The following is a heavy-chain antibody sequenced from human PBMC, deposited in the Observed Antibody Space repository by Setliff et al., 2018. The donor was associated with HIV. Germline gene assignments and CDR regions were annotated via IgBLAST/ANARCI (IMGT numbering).Heavy chain of an antibody. V-gene: IGHV4-39*07. Sequence: SETLSLTCTVSGGSISSSSHYWGWIRQPPGKGLEWIGSIYYSGGTYYNPSLKSRVTISVDTSKNQFSLKLTSVTAADAAVYYCARDQPQDSSGYWAPPRYFDYWGQGTLVTVSS. J-gene: IGHJ4*02. CDR3: ARDQPQDSSGYWAPPRYFDY. CDR1: GGSISSSSHY. CDR2: IYYSGGT. D-gene: IGHD3-22*01.